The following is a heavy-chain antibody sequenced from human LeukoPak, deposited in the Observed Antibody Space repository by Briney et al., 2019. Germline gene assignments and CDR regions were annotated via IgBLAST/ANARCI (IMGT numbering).Heavy chain of an antibody. CDR2: IYPRDGST. Sequence: ASVKVSCKTSGYTFTNYDINWVRQAPGQGLEWMGMIYPRDGSTSYAQKFQGRVTVTRDTSTSTVHMELSGLRSEDTAVYYCARDREGFDYWGQETLVTVSS. CDR3: ARDREGFDY. V-gene: IGHV1-46*01. J-gene: IGHJ4*02. CDR1: GYTFTNYD.